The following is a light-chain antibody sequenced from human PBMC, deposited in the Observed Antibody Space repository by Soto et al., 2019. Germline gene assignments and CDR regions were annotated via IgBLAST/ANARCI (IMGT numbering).Light chain of an antibody. Sequence: QSVLTQPPSVSGTPGQTVSISCSGSASNLGGNPVNWYQHLPGAAPKLLIYTNHQRPSGVPDRFSGSKSGTSAFLAISGLRSEDEANFYCAAWDDSLNAVVFGGGTKVTVL. CDR2: TNH. CDR1: ASNLGGNP. V-gene: IGLV1-44*01. J-gene: IGLJ2*01. CDR3: AAWDDSLNAVV.